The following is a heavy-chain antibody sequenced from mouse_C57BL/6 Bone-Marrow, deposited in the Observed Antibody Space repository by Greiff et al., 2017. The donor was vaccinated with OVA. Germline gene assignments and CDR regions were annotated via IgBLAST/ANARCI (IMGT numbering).Heavy chain of an antibody. Sequence: QVQLQQPGAELVRPGSSVKLSCKASGYTFTSYWMDWVKQRPGQGLEWIGNIYPSDSETHYNQKFKDKATLTVDKSSSTAYMQLSSLTSEDSAVYYCARGRAITSVDLDYWGQGTTLTVSS. CDR3: ARGRAITSVDLDY. V-gene: IGHV1-61*01. CDR1: GYTFTSYW. D-gene: IGHD1-1*01. J-gene: IGHJ2*01. CDR2: IYPSDSET.